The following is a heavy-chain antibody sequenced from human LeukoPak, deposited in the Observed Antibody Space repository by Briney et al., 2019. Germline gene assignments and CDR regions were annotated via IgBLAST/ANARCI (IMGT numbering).Heavy chain of an antibody. CDR3: ARDGELERRWYFDY. J-gene: IGHJ4*02. Sequence: ASVKVSCKASGVTLSSYAISWVRQAPGQGLEWMGGIIPIFGTADYAQKFQGRVTITADESTSTAYMELSSLRSEDTAVYYCARDGELERRWYFDYWGQGTLVTVSS. D-gene: IGHD1-1*01. V-gene: IGHV1-69*13. CDR1: GVTLSSYA. CDR2: IIPIFGTA.